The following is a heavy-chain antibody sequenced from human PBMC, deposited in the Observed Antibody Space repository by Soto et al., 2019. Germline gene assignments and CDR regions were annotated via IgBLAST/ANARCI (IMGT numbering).Heavy chain of an antibody. CDR2: SRDKAQGYST. CDR3: VRAMYYTDSSGYTRFFDY. Sequence: EVHLVESGGALVQPGGSLRLSCAVSGFSLSDHYIDWVRQAPGKGLEWVGRSRDKAQGYSTEYAAAVKGRFTKSRDDSKSSVLLQMNSLKTEDTAVYYCVRAMYYTDSSGYTRFFDYWGRGTLVTVSS. CDR1: GFSLSDHY. J-gene: IGHJ4*02. D-gene: IGHD3-22*01. V-gene: IGHV3-72*01.